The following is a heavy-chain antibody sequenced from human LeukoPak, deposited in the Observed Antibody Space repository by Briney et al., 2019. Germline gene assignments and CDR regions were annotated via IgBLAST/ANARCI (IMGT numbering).Heavy chain of an antibody. D-gene: IGHD1-1*01. CDR2: VGRSGVDT. CDR3: VKHSGGVYGNSDS. Sequence: GGSLRPSCLASGFTFSSYPVSCFRQAPGKGLEWVSTVGRSGVDTYYADSVRGRFTISKDSSKNTLQMNSLSAEDTAIYYCVKHSGGVYGNSDSWGQGILVTVSS. CDR1: GFTFSSYP. J-gene: IGHJ4*02. V-gene: IGHV3-23*01.